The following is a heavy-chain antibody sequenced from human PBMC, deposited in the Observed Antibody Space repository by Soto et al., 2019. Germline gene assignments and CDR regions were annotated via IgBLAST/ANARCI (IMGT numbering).Heavy chain of an antibody. CDR2: ISPSTSHI. Sequence: EVHLVESGGGLVKPGGSLRLSCAVSGFTFSSCTMNWVRQAPGKGLEWVSSISPSTSHIYYADSEKGRFTISRDNAKNSLFLQMNSLRAEDTAVYYCSGCSGGACHQNYGMDVWGQGTTVTVSS. CDR1: GFTFSSCT. V-gene: IGHV3-21*01. D-gene: IGHD2-15*01. J-gene: IGHJ6*02. CDR3: SGCSGGACHQNYGMDV.